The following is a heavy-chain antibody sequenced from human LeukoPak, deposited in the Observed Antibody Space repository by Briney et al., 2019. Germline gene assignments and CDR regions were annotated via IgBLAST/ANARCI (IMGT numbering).Heavy chain of an antibody. V-gene: IGHV4-59*08. CDR1: GGSISSYY. CDR2: IYYSGST. Sequence: SETLSLTCTVSGGSISSYYWSWIRQPPGKGLEWIGYIYYSGSTNYNPSLKSRVTISVDTSKNQFSLKLSSVTAADTAVYYCARHCEVVSCFDLWGRGTLVTVSS. J-gene: IGHJ2*01. CDR3: ARHCEVVSCFDL. D-gene: IGHD2-8*02.